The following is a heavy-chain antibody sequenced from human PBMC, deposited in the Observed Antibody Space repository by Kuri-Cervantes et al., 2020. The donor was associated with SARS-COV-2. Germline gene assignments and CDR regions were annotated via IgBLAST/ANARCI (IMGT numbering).Heavy chain of an antibody. Sequence: CLRPSSAAYAFTSSSYSMNWVRHAPGKGLGWVSYISSGNSTIYYADSVKGRFTISRDNAKSSLYLQMNSLRAEDTAVYYCARDSGDSSGLDAFDIWGQGTMVTVSS. V-gene: IGHV3-48*01. CDR3: ARDSGDSSGLDAFDI. CDR2: ISSGNSTI. CDR1: AFTSSSYS. J-gene: IGHJ3*02. D-gene: IGHD3-22*01.